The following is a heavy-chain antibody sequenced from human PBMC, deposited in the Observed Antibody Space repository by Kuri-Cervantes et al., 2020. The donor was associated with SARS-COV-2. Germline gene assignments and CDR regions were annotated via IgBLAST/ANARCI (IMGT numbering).Heavy chain of an antibody. V-gene: IGHV1-69*06. CDR1: RGTFSTHG. CDR3: ARDYGNVHFDS. D-gene: IGHD4-17*01. CDR2: IVPMFGTL. Sequence: SVKVSCKPSRGTFSTHGVGWVRQAPGQGLEWLGGIVPMFGTLDYAQSFQGRATITADKSTNTVYMELKSLTSQDTAVYFCARDYGNVHFDSWGQGTLVTVSS. J-gene: IGHJ4*02.